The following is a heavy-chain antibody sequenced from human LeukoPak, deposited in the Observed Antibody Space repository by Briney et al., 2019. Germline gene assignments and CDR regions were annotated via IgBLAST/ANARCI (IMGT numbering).Heavy chain of an antibody. V-gene: IGHV4-34*01. Sequence: SETLSLTCAVYGGSFSGYYWRWIRQPPGKGLEWIGEINHSGSTNYNPSLKSRVTISVDTSKNQFSLKLSSVTAADTAVYYCARGRYYYDSSGYYGDAFDIWGQGTMVTVSS. J-gene: IGHJ3*02. CDR2: INHSGST. CDR3: ARGRYYYDSSGYYGDAFDI. D-gene: IGHD3-22*01. CDR1: GGSFSGYY.